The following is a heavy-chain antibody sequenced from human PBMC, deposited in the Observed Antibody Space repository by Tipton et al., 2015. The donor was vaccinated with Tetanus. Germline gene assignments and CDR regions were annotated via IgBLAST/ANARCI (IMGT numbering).Heavy chain of an antibody. Sequence: LRLSCTVSGGSISSYYWSWIRQPPGKGLEWIAYIFHSGSTNYSPSLKSRVAISMDTSKNQISLKLDSVTAADTAIYYCARALKQGANWFDPWGQGTLVTVSS. D-gene: IGHD3-16*01. CDR1: GGSISSYY. J-gene: IGHJ5*02. CDR2: IFHSGST. CDR3: ARALKQGANWFDP. V-gene: IGHV4-59*12.